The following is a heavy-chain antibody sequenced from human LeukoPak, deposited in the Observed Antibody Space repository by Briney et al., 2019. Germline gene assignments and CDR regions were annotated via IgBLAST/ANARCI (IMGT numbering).Heavy chain of an antibody. V-gene: IGHV1-69*13. CDR3: ARGPHTSSWYKHAFDI. CDR2: IFPVFGTP. Sequence: SVTVSCKASGGTFNNFAICWVRQAPGQGLEWMGGIFPVFGTPTYAQKFQGRVTITADESTRTAHMELSSLRSDDTAVYYCARGPHTSSWYKHAFDIWAQGTMVTVSS. CDR1: GGTFNNFA. J-gene: IGHJ3*02. D-gene: IGHD6-13*01.